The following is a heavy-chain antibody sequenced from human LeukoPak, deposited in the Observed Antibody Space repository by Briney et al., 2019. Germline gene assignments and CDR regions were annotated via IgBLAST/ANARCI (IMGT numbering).Heavy chain of an antibody. J-gene: IGHJ4*02. CDR2: INPNSGGT. CDR3: ARALRYSSGWYVGY. V-gene: IGHV1-2*02. CDR1: GYTFTGYY. D-gene: IGHD6-19*01. Sequence: ASVKVSCKASGYTFTGYYMHWVQQAPGQGLEWMGWINPNSGGTNYAQKFQGRVTMTRDTSISTAYMELSRLRSDDTAVYYCARALRYSSGWYVGYWGQGTLVTVSS.